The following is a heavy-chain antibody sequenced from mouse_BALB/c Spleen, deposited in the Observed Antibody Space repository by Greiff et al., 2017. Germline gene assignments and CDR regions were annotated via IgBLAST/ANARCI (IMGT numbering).Heavy chain of an antibody. CDR2: ISSGGSYT. J-gene: IGHJ2*01. CDR3: ARERYYFDY. Sequence: EVKLMESGGGLVKPGGSLKLSCAASGFTFSSYAMSWVRQTPEKRLEWVATISSGGSYTYYPDSVKGRFTISRDNAKNTLYLQMSSLRSEDTAMYYCARERYYFDYWGQGTTLTVSS. V-gene: IGHV5-9-3*01. CDR1: GFTFSSYA.